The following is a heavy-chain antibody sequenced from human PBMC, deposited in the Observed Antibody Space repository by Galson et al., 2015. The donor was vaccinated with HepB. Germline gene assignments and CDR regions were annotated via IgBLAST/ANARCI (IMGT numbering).Heavy chain of an antibody. Sequence: SVKVSCKASGYTFTSYYMHWVRQAPGQGLEWMGWINPNSGGTNYAQKFQGRVTMTRDTSISTAYMELSRLRSDDTAVYYCARGGRAVLMVYAIGYWGQGTLVTVSS. CDR3: ARGGRAVLMVYAIGY. D-gene: IGHD2-8*01. CDR1: GYTFTSYY. CDR2: INPNSGGT. J-gene: IGHJ4*02. V-gene: IGHV1-2*02.